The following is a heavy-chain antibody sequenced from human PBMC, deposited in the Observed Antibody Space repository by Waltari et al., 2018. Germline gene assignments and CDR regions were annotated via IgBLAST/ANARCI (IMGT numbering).Heavy chain of an antibody. D-gene: IGHD1-1*01. CDR3: ARDGFPGGAFDP. CDR2: INAGNGNT. J-gene: IGHJ5*02. Sequence: QVQLVQSGAEVKKPGASVKVSCKASGYTFTSYAMHWVRQAPGQRLEWMGWINAGNGNTKYSQKFQGRGTSTRDTSASTAYMELSSLRSEDTAVYYCARDGFPGGAFDPWGQGTLVTVSS. V-gene: IGHV1-3*01. CDR1: GYTFTSYA.